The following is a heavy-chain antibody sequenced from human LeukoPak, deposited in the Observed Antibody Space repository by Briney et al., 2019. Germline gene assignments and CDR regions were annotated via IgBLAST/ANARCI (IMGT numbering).Heavy chain of an antibody. CDR1: GYTFTGYY. CDR3: AREEANTRIHFDY. CDR2: INPNSGYT. V-gene: IGHV1-2*02. Sequence: ASVKVSCKASGYTFTGYYIHWVRQAPGQGLEWMGYINPNSGYTNYAQKFQDRVTVTRDTSISTAYMELCRLRSDDTAVYYCAREEANTRIHFDYWGQGTLVTVSS. J-gene: IGHJ4*02. D-gene: IGHD3-22*01.